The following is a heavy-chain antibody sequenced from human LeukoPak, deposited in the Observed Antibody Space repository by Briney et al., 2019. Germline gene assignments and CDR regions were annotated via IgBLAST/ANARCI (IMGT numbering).Heavy chain of an antibody. J-gene: IGHJ6*02. CDR2: TVSEIDGGTT. CDR1: GFTFNYAW. D-gene: IGHD1-7*01. V-gene: IGHV3-15*04. Sequence: TGGSLRLSCAASGFTFNYAWMSWVRQVPGKGLEWVGQTVSEIDGGTTDYATPVKGRFTISRDDSKSTLYLQMSSLKIEDTAVYYCTTDEDWNYARKDVWGQGATVIVSS. CDR3: TTDEDWNYARKDV.